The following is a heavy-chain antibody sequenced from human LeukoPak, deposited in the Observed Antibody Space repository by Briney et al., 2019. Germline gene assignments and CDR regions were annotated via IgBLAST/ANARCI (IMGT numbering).Heavy chain of an antibody. CDR2: IYYSGTT. V-gene: IGHV4-59*01. CDR1: GGSISRYY. CDR3: ARRSSSWKNWFDP. D-gene: IGHD6-13*01. J-gene: IGHJ5*02. Sequence: SETLSLTCTVSGGSISRYYWRWIRQPPGKGLEWIGYIYYSGTTNYNPSLKSRVTMSVDMSKNQFSLKLSSVTAADTAVYYCARRSSSWKNWFDPWGQGTLVTVSS.